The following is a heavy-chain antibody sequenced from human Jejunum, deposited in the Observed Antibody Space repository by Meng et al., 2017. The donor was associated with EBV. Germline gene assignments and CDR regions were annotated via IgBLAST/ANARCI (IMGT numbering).Heavy chain of an antibody. CDR1: SVPINNKDW. Sequence: QVQRRGSCPGLVQPSGPLSLTFTVSSVPINNKDWWHWVRQAPGKGLEWIGEIDHTGTTHYNPSLKSRVTISLGTSMNQFSLELTSPTPADTAVYYCARDSQYLARGYFDYWGQGALVTVSS. CDR3: ARDSQYLARGYFDY. D-gene: IGHD2/OR15-2a*01. V-gene: IGHV4-4*02. J-gene: IGHJ4*02. CDR2: IDHTGTT.